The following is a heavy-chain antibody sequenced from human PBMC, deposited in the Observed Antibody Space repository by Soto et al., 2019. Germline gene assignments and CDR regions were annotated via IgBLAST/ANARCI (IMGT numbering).Heavy chain of an antibody. CDR1: GGSISSGDYY. J-gene: IGHJ5*02. V-gene: IGHV4-31*03. CDR3: ARWWSGSRQGFDP. Sequence: QVQLQESGPGLVKPSQTLSLTCTVSGGSISSGDYYWSWIRQHPGKGLEWIGYIYYSGSTYYNPYRRGGVTISVDPSKNQFSLKLRSVTAADTAVYYCARWWSGSRQGFDPWGQGTLVTVSS. CDR2: IYYSGST. D-gene: IGHD3-3*01.